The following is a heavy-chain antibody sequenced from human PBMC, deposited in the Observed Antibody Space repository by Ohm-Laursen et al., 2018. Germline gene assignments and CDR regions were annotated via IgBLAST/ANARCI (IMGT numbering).Heavy chain of an antibody. CDR1: GYTFTSYD. D-gene: IGHD6-19*01. CDR3: ARGTSGYSSGWSPYYYYYYGMDV. CDR2: MNPNSGNT. J-gene: IGHJ6*02. V-gene: IGHV1-8*01. Sequence: SVKVSCKASGYTFTSYDINWVRQATGQGLEWMGWMNPNSGNTGYAQKFQGRVTMTRNTSISTAYMELSSLRSEDTAVYYCARGTSGYSSGWSPYYYYYYGMDVWGQGTTVTVSS.